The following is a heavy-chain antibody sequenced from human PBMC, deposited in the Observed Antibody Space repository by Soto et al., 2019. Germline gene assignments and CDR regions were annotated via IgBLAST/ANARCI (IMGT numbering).Heavy chain of an antibody. D-gene: IGHD3-3*01. Sequence: QVQLQESGPGLVKPSQTLSLTCTVSGGSISSGGYYWSWIRQHPGKGLEWIGYIYYSGSTYYNPSLKSRVTISVDTSKNQFSLKLSSVTAADTAVYYCARDRSSANYDFWSGYSATYYYYGMDVWGQGTTVTVSS. CDR2: IYYSGST. V-gene: IGHV4-31*03. CDR1: GGSISSGGYY. CDR3: ARDRSSANYDFWSGYSATYYYYGMDV. J-gene: IGHJ6*02.